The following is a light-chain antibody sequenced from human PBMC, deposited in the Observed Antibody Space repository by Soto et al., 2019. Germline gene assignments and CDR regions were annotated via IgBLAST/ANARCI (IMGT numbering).Light chain of an antibody. CDR1: QSVSGSY. CDR3: QHYGSSPWT. Sequence: EIGLKHSRGTLSLSPWERATLSSSASQSVSGSYLAWYQQKPGQAPRLLIYGASSRATGIPDRFSGSGSGTDFTLTISRLEPEDFAVYYCQHYGSSPWTFGQGTKVDI. CDR2: GAS. J-gene: IGKJ1*01. V-gene: IGKV3-20*01.